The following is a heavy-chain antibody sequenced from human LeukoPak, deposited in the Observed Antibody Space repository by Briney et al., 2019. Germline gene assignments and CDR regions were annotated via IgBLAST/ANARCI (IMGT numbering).Heavy chain of an antibody. Sequence: GGSLRLSCAASGYTFSNAWMSWARQAPGRGREWVGRIKSKTDGGTTDYAAPVKGRFTISRDDSKNTLYLQMNSLKTEDTAVYYCSGCSGGSCDTIDYWGQGTLVTVSS. CDR2: IKSKTDGGTT. D-gene: IGHD2-15*01. CDR1: GYTFSNAW. CDR3: SGCSGGSCDTIDY. V-gene: IGHV3-15*01. J-gene: IGHJ4*02.